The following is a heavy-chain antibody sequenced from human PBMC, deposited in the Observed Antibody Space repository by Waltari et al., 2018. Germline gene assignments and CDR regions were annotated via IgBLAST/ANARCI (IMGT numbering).Heavy chain of an antibody. J-gene: IGHJ4*02. Sequence: EVLLSESGGRLVQPGGSLTLSCVASGFTFSSDSMTWVRQAPGKGLELVAGVSGNGGGTDYADSVKGRFTLSRDNSKNILYLQMNSLRAEDTAIYYCAKDRIAGGQLGSRFDYWGQGTLVTVSS. CDR3: AKDRIAGGQLGSRFDY. V-gene: IGHV3-23*01. D-gene: IGHD6-6*01. CDR1: GFTFSSDS. CDR2: VSGNGGGT.